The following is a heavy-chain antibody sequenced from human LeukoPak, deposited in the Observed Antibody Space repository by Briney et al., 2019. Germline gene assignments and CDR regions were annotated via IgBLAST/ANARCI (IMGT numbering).Heavy chain of an antibody. Sequence: SETLSLTCAVYGGSFSGYYWSWIRQPPGKGLEWIGEINHSGSTNYNPSLKSRVTISVDTSKNQFSLKLSSVTAADTAVYYCALIVSRGYHAFDIWGQGTMVTVSS. CDR2: INHSGST. CDR1: GGSFSGYY. V-gene: IGHV4-34*01. D-gene: IGHD6-25*01. J-gene: IGHJ3*02. CDR3: ALIVSRGYHAFDI.